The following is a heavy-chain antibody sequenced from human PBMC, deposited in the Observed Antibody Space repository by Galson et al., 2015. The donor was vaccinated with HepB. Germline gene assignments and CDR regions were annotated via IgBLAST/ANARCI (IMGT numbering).Heavy chain of an antibody. CDR2: IRSKAYGGTT. D-gene: IGHD4-17*01. CDR3: TRHPTDLNTPPYYYYGMDV. V-gene: IGHV3-49*04. Sequence: SLRLSCAASGFAFGDYAMSWVRQAPGKGLEWVGFIRSKAYGGTTEYAASVKGRFTISRDDSKSIAYLQMNSLKTEDTAVYYCTRHPTDLNTPPYYYYGMDVWGQGTTVTVSS. J-gene: IGHJ6*02. CDR1: GFAFGDYA.